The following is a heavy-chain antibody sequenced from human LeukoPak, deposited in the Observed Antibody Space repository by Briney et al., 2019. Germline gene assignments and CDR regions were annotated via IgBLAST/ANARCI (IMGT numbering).Heavy chain of an antibody. Sequence: GGSLRLSCAASGFTFSSYAMSWVRQAPGKGLEWVSAISGSGGSTYYADSVKGRFTISRDNSKNTLYLQMNSLRAEDTAVYYCAKGMTYYYYYGMDAWGQGTTVTVSS. J-gene: IGHJ6*02. V-gene: IGHV3-23*01. CDR2: ISGSGGST. CDR1: GFTFSSYA. CDR3: AKGMTYYYYYGMDA. D-gene: IGHD2-8*01.